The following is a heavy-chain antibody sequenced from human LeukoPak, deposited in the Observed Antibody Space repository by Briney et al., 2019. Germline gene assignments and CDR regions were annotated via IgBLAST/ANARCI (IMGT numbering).Heavy chain of an antibody. CDR3: ARALVATRYYYYYYMDV. CDR1: GFTVSSNY. V-gene: IGHV3-53*01. CDR2: IYSGGST. J-gene: IGHJ6*03. D-gene: IGHD5-12*01. Sequence: GGSLRLSCAASGFTVSSNYMSWVRQAPGKGLEWVSVIYSGGSTYYADSVKGRFTISRDNSKNTLYLQMNSLRAEDTAVYYCARALVATRYYYYYYMDVWGKGTTVTISS.